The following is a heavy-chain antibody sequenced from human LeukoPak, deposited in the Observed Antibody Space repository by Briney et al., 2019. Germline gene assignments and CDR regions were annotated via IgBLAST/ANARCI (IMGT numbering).Heavy chain of an antibody. CDR1: GYTFTSYD. CDR3: ASSGGITIFGVVITPYYYYGMDV. CDR2: MNPNSGNT. Sequence: ASVKVSWKASGYTFTSYDINWVRQATGQGLEWMGWMNPNSGNTGYAQKFQGRVTMTRNTSISTAYMELGSLRSEDTAVYYCASSGGITIFGVVITPYYYYGMDVWGQGTTVTVSS. V-gene: IGHV1-8*01. J-gene: IGHJ6*02. D-gene: IGHD3-3*01.